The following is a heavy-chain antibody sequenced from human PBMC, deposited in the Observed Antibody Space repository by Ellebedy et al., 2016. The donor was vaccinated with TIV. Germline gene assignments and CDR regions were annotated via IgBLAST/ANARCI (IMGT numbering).Heavy chain of an antibody. CDR2: ISSSGSTI. Sequence: GGSLRLSXPASGFTFSDYYMSWIRQAPGKGLEWVSYISSSGSTIYYADSVKGRFTISRDNAKNTLYLQMNSLRAEDTAVYYCARVDRSSSSRYFDYWGQGTLVTVSS. J-gene: IGHJ4*02. V-gene: IGHV3-11*04. CDR3: ARVDRSSSSRYFDY. CDR1: GFTFSDYY. D-gene: IGHD6-6*01.